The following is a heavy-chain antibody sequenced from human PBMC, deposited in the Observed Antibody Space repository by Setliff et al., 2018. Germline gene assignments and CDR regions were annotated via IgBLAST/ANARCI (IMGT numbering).Heavy chain of an antibody. Sequence: PSETLSLTCTVSGGSISSYYWSWIRQPAGKGLEWIGHIYTSGSTNYNPSLKSRVTISVDTSKNQFSLNLSSVTAADTAVYYCARAGYELGQYNWFDPWGQGTLVTVSS. D-gene: IGHD2-2*01. V-gene: IGHV4-4*07. CDR3: ARAGYELGQYNWFDP. CDR2: IYTSGST. J-gene: IGHJ5*02. CDR1: GGSISSYY.